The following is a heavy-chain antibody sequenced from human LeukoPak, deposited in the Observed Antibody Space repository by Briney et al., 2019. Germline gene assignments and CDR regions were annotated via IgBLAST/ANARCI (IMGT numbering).Heavy chain of an antibody. Sequence: ASVKVSCKVSGYTLTELSMHWVRQAPGKGLEWMGGFDPEDGETIYAQKFQGRVTMTEDTSTDTAYMELSSLRSEDTAVYYCATDLLYGDYGSWFDPWGQGTLATVSS. CDR2: FDPEDGET. D-gene: IGHD4-17*01. CDR3: ATDLLYGDYGSWFDP. V-gene: IGHV1-24*01. J-gene: IGHJ5*02. CDR1: GYTLTELS.